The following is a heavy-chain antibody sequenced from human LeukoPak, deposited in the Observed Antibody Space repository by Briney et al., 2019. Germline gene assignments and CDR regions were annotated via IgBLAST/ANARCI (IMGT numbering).Heavy chain of an antibody. Sequence: GGSLRLSCAASGFTFSSYWMSWARQAPGKGLEWVSSISGSSSYIYYADSVKGRSTISRDNAKISLYLQLNSLRAEDTAVYYCARLGDITVAAPVPAFDIWGQGTMVTVSS. J-gene: IGHJ3*02. D-gene: IGHD6-19*01. CDR1: GFTFSSYW. V-gene: IGHV3-21*01. CDR3: ARLGDITVAAPVPAFDI. CDR2: ISGSSSYI.